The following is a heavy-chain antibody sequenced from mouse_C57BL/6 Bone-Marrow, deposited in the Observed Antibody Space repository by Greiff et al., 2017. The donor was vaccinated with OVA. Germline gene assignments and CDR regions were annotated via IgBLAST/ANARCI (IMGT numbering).Heavy chain of an antibody. CDR3: VRHGSGGFAY. J-gene: IGHJ3*01. D-gene: IGHD4-1*01. CDR2: IRSKSNNYAT. V-gene: IGHV10-1*01. Sequence: EVQVVESGGGLVQPKGSLKLSCAASGFSFNTYAMNWVRQAPGKGLEWVARIRSKSNNYATYYADSVKDRFTISRDDSESMLYLQMNNLKTEDTAMYYCVRHGSGGFAYWGQGTLVTVSA. CDR1: GFSFNTYA.